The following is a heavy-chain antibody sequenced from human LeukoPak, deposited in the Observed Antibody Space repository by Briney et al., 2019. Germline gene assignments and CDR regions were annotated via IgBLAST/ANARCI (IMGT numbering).Heavy chain of an antibody. D-gene: IGHD2-21*02. CDR2: IRFDGSNK. CDR1: GFTFSSYG. Sequence: PGGSLRLSCAASGFTFSSYGMHWVRQAPGKGLEGVAFIRFDGSNKYYVDSVKGRFTISRDNSQNTLYLQMNGLRAEDTAVYYCAKGNCGGDCSTYYYFYMDVWGKGTTVTVSS. CDR3: AKGNCGGDCSTYYYFYMDV. J-gene: IGHJ6*03. V-gene: IGHV3-30*02.